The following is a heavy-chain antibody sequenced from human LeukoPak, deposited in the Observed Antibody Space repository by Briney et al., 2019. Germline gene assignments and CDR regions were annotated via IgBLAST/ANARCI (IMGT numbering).Heavy chain of an antibody. D-gene: IGHD6-13*01. CDR2: IYHSGST. Sequence: SETLSLTCTISAASFSSSSHHWGWIRPPPGKGLEWFGEIYHSGSTNYNPSLKRRVTLSVDKSKNQFSLKMSSVTAADTAVYYCARVPDSSSWPGFDPWGQGTLVTVSS. J-gene: IGHJ5*02. V-gene: IGHV4-39*07. CDR1: AASFSSSSHH. CDR3: ARVPDSSSWPGFDP.